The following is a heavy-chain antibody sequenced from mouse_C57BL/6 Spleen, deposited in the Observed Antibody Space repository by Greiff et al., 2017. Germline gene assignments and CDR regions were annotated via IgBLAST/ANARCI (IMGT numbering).Heavy chain of an antibody. Sequence: VKLQESGPELVKPGASVKISCKASGYAFSSSWMNWVKQRPGKGLEWIGRIYPGDGDTNYNGKFKGKATLTADKSYSTAYMQLSSLTSEDSAVYFCAKDYYGSSLMDYWGQGTSVTVSS. J-gene: IGHJ4*01. CDR2: IYPGDGDT. CDR3: AKDYYGSSLMDY. CDR1: GYAFSSSW. D-gene: IGHD1-1*01. V-gene: IGHV1-82*01.